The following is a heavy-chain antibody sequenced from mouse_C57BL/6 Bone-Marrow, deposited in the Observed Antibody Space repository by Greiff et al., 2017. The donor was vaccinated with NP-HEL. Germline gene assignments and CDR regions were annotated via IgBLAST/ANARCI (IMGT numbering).Heavy chain of an antibody. CDR2: IDPENGDT. V-gene: IGHV14-4*01. CDR1: GFTIKDDY. CDR3: TMIIYDCGSSYVGFAY. D-gene: IGHD1-1*01. J-gene: IGHJ3*01. Sequence: EVQLQQSGAELVRPGASVKLSCTASGFTIKDDYMHWVKQRPEQGLEWIGWIDPENGDTEYASKFQGKATITADTSSNTADLQLSSLTSEDTAVYYWTMIIYDCGSSYVGFAYWGQGTLVTVSA.